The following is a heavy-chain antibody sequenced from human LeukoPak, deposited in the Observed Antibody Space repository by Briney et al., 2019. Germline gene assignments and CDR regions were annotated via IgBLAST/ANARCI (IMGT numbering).Heavy chain of an antibody. Sequence: ASVKVSCKASGYTLTAYYMHWVRQAPGQGLEWMGWINPNSGDTNYAQKFQGRVTMARDTSINTVYMQLSGLRSDDTAVYYCATGAASYYGDWGQGTLVTVSS. V-gene: IGHV1-2*02. D-gene: IGHD1-26*01. CDR2: INPNSGDT. CDR1: GYTLTAYY. CDR3: ATGAASYYGD. J-gene: IGHJ4*02.